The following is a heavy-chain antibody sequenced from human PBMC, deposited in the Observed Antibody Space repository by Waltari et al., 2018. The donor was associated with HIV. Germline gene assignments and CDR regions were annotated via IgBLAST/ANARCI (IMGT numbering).Heavy chain of an antibody. Sequence: EVQLVESGGGLVKPGGSLRISCAASGFTLSSYSMNWVRQAPGKGLEVVSSISSSSSYIYYADSVKGRFTISRDNAKNSLYLQMNSLSAEDTAVYYCARVNHYYGMDVWGQGTTVTVSS. CDR2: ISSSSSYI. CDR3: ARVNHYYGMDV. V-gene: IGHV3-21*01. J-gene: IGHJ6*02. CDR1: GFTLSSYS.